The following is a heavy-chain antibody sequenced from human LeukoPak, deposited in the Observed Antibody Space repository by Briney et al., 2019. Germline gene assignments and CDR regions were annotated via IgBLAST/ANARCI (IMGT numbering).Heavy chain of an antibody. CDR3: TTDPSVTMIVAGYYFDY. CDR1: GFTFSNAW. CDR2: IKSKTDGGTT. J-gene: IGHJ4*02. Sequence: GGSLRLSCAASGFTFSNAWMSWVRQAPGKGLEWVGRIKSKTDGGTTDYAAPVKGRFTISRDDSKNTLYLQMNSLKTEDTAVYYCTTDPSVTMIVAGYYFDYWGQGTLVTVSS. V-gene: IGHV3-15*01. D-gene: IGHD3-22*01.